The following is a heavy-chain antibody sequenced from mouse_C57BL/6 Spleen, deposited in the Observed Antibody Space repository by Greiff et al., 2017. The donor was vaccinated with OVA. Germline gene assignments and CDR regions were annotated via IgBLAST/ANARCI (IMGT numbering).Heavy chain of an antibody. Sequence: VQGVESGPELVKPGASVKLSCKASGYTFTSYDINWVKQRPGQGLEWIGWIYPRDGSTKYNEKFKGKATLTVDTSSSTAYMELHSLTSEDSAVYFCARDYYGSSYYAMDYWGQGTSVTVSS. CDR1: GYTFTSYD. J-gene: IGHJ4*01. D-gene: IGHD1-1*01. CDR3: ARDYYGSSYYAMDY. V-gene: IGHV1-85*01. CDR2: IYPRDGST.